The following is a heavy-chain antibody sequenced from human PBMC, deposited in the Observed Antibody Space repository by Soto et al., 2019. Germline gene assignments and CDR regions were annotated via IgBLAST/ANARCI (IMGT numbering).Heavy chain of an antibody. CDR2: FNPEDGET. Sequence: VASVNVSCKVAGYTLTELSMHWVRQAPGKGLEWMGGFNPEDGETIYAQKFQGRVTMTEDTSTDTAYMELSSLRSEDTAVYYCATTLLRYFDWLSVWGQGTLVTVSS. J-gene: IGHJ4*02. V-gene: IGHV1-24*01. CDR3: ATTLLRYFDWLSV. D-gene: IGHD3-9*01. CDR1: GYTLTELS.